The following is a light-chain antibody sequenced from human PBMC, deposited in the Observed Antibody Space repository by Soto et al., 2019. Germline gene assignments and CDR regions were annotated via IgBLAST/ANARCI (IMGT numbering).Light chain of an antibody. CDR3: CSYAGDYTFV. Sequence: QSALTQPRSVSGSPGQSVTLSCTGTSSDVGGYNYVTWYQQYPGKAPKVMIYDVKTRPSGVPDRFSGSKSGNTASLTISGVQAEDEADYYCCSYAGDYTFVFGTGTKLTVL. V-gene: IGLV2-11*01. CDR1: SSDVGGYNY. CDR2: DVK. J-gene: IGLJ1*01.